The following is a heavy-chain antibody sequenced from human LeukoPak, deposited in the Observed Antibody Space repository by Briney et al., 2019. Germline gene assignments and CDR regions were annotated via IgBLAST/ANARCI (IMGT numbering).Heavy chain of an antibody. CDR2: IYYSGSA. V-gene: IGHV4-59*12. Sequence: PSETLSLTCTVSGDSISSYYWNWIRQPPGKGLEWIGYIYYSGSANYNPSLKSRVTISVDTSKNQFSLKLSSVTAADTAVYYCARGPIVVVTATPYYYYGMDVWGQGTTVTVSS. CDR1: GDSISSYY. J-gene: IGHJ6*02. CDR3: ARGPIVVVTATPYYYYGMDV. D-gene: IGHD2-21*02.